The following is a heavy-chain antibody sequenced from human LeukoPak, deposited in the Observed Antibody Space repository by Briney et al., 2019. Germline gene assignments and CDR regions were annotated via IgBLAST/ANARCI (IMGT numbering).Heavy chain of an antibody. J-gene: IGHJ3*02. CDR1: GYTFTNIG. V-gene: IGHV1-2*02. CDR3: ARPTEGEGAFDI. Sequence: ASVKVPCKASGYTFTNIGVSWVRQAPGQGLEGMGWINPNSGGTNYAQKFQGRVTMTRDTSISTAYMELSRLRSDDTAVYYCARPTEGEGAFDIWGQGTMVTVSS. CDR2: INPNSGGT.